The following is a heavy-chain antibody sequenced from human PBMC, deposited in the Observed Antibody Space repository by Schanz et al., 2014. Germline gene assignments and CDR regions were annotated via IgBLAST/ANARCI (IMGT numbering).Heavy chain of an antibody. CDR1: GFTFSAFG. D-gene: IGHD3-10*01. V-gene: IGHV3-48*02. CDR2: ISSSSSTI. Sequence: VQLVESGGGVVQPGGSLRLSCAASGFTFSAFGMHWVRQAPGKGLDWVSFISSSSSTIYYADSVKGRFTISRDNAKNSLYLQMNSLRDEDTAVYYCAREGERKGMLPYYFDYWGQGALVTVSS. CDR3: AREGERKGMLPYYFDY. J-gene: IGHJ4*02.